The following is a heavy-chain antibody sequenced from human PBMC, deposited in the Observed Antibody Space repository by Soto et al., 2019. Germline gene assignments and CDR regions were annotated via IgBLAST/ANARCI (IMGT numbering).Heavy chain of an antibody. CDR2: IWYDGSNK. J-gene: IGHJ3*02. CDR1: GFTFSSYG. D-gene: IGHD2-2*01. Sequence: GGLLRVSSAAAGFTFSSYGMHWVRQATGKGLEWVAVIWYDGSNKYYADSVKGRFTISRDNSKNTLYLQMNSLRAEDTAVYYCARSGARGYCSSTSCYDAFDIWRQGTMVTVSS. V-gene: IGHV3-33*01. CDR3: ARSGARGYCSSTSCYDAFDI.